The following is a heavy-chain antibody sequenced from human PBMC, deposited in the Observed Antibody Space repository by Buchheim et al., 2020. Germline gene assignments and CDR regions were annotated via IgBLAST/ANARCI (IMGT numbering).Heavy chain of an antibody. CDR1: GFTFSSYG. CDR2: ISYDGSNK. CDR3: AKTGNAYGSYYYYGMDV. J-gene: IGHJ6*02. D-gene: IGHD2-8*01. Sequence: QVQLVESGGGVVQPGRSLRLSCAASGFTFSSYGMHWVRQAPGKGLEWVAVISYDGSNKYYAESVKGRFTISRDNSKNTLYLQMNSLRAEDTAVYYCAKTGNAYGSYYYYGMDVWGQGTT. V-gene: IGHV3-30*18.